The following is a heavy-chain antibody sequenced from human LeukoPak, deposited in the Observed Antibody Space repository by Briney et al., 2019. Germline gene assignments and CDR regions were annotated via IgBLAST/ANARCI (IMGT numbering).Heavy chain of an antibody. CDR3: ARHIRRYFAFDI. Sequence: SETLSLVCTVSGVYTGSHYWIWTRQPAGKGLEWIGRISPSGTTHYNPSLGSRVTISVDTSKNQFSLKLSSVTAADTAVYYCARHIRRYFAFDIW. J-gene: IGHJ3*02. D-gene: IGHD1-1*01. V-gene: IGHV4-4*07. CDR1: GVYTGSHY. CDR2: ISPSGTT.